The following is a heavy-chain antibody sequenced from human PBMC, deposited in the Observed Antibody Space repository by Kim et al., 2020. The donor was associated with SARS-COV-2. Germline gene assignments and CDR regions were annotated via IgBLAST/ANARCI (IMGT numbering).Heavy chain of an antibody. CDR3: ARRGGSSSSSRYFDS. V-gene: IGHV5-51*01. CDR2: IYPGDSDT. D-gene: IGHD6-6*01. J-gene: IGHJ4*02. CDR1: GYLFTTYW. Sequence: GESLKISCQASGYLFTTYWIAWVRQMPGKGLEWMGIIYPGDSDTRYSPYFQGQVTISVDESISTAYLQWSSLKASDNAMYYCARRGGSSSSSRYFDSWGQGTLVTVSS.